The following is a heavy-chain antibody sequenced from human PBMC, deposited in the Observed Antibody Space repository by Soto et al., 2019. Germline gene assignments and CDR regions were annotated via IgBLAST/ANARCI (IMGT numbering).Heavy chain of an antibody. Sequence: GGSLRLSCAASGFSFSDYAMSWVRQAPGKGLEWVSVISESGGSTHYADSVRGRFTVSRDNSKNSLSLRMNSLRDEDTAVYFCAKRSPYSSGWYSPIFDYWGQGALVTAPQ. J-gene: IGHJ4*02. V-gene: IGHV3-23*01. CDR1: GFSFSDYA. CDR2: ISESGGST. D-gene: IGHD6-13*01. CDR3: AKRSPYSSGWYSPIFDY.